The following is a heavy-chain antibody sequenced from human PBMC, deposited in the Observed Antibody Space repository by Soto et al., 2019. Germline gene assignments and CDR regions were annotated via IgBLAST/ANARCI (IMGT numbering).Heavy chain of an antibody. CDR3: ARAPKVSGSSQTRPDF. D-gene: IGHD6-6*01. Sequence: PSETLSPTCSIYSGSFSGYYWSWIRQPPGKGLEWIGEISQSGSTNYSPSLKSRVSISIDTSKKQFSLNLASVSAADTAVYYCARAPKVSGSSQTRPDFWGQGTLVTVSS. CDR2: ISQSGST. CDR1: SGSFSGYY. J-gene: IGHJ4*02. V-gene: IGHV4-34*01.